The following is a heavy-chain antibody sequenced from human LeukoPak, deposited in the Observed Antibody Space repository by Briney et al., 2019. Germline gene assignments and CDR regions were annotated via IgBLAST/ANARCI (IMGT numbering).Heavy chain of an antibody. J-gene: IGHJ4*01. V-gene: IGHV4-61*02. CDR3: ARGGGATGIDY. Sequence: SETLSLTCSVSGDSIRSGTYYSSWIRQPAGKGLEWIGRIYTSGSTSYNPSLKSRVTISVDTSKNQFPLKLTSVTAADTAVYYCARGGGATGIDYWGQGTLVTVSS. CDR2: IYTSGST. CDR1: GDSIRSGTYY. D-gene: IGHD5-12*01.